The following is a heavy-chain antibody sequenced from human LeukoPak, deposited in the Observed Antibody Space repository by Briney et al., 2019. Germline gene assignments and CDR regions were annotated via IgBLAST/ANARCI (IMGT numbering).Heavy chain of an antibody. D-gene: IGHD3-9*01. CDR2: IKQDGSEK. J-gene: IGHJ5*02. Sequence: GGSLRLSCAASGFTFSSYWMSWVRQAPGKGLEWVANIKQDGSEKYYVDSVKGRFTISRDNAKNSLYLQMNSLRAEDTAVYYCARTYLRYFDWLSGDNWFDPWGQGTLVTVSS. CDR3: ARTYLRYFDWLSGDNWFDP. V-gene: IGHV3-7*01. CDR1: GFTFSSYW.